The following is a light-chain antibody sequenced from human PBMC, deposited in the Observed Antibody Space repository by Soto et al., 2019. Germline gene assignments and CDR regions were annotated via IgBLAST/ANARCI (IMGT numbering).Light chain of an antibody. Sequence: DIQMTQSPSSLSASVGDRVTITCRTSQTIGTYLNWYQHKPGRAPKLLIYAASTLQSGVPSSFSGSRSGTDFTLTINSLQPEDFATYYCQQSYSTPYTFGPGTKLEIK. CDR2: AAS. CDR1: QTIGTY. V-gene: IGKV1-39*01. CDR3: QQSYSTPYT. J-gene: IGKJ2*01.